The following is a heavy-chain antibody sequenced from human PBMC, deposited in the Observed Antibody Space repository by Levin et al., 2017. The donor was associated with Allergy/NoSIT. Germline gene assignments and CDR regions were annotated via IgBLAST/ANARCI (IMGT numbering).Heavy chain of an antibody. CDR1: GGSISSSSYY. Sequence: PSETLSLTCTVSGGSISSSSYYWGWIRQPPGKGLEWIGSIYYSGSTYYNPSLKSRVTISVDTSKNQFSLKLSSVTAADTAVYYCARRAYCSSTSCYFRGAFDIWGQGTMVTVSS. V-gene: IGHV4-39*01. D-gene: IGHD2-2*01. J-gene: IGHJ3*02. CDR2: IYYSGST. CDR3: ARRAYCSSTSCYFRGAFDI.